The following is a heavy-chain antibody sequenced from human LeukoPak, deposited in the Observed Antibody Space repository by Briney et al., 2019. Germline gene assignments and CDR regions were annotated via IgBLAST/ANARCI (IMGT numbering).Heavy chain of an antibody. D-gene: IGHD2-15*01. V-gene: IGHV3-23*01. CDR3: AKTTTGYSSGRYPAWPIDY. CDR1: GFTFGSYA. CDR2: IFGSGGSA. J-gene: IGHJ4*02. Sequence: PGGSLRFSCAASGFTFGSYARYWVRQAPGQGLEWVSGIFGSGGSAHYADSVKGRFTISRGNSKNTVYLQMDSLRAEDTAIYYCAKTTTGYSSGRYPAWPIDYWGQGTLVTVSS.